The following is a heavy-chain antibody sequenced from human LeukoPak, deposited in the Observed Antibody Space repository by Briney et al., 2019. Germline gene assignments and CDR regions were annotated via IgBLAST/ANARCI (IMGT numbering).Heavy chain of an antibody. CDR1: GGSISSCGYY. J-gene: IGHJ5*02. Sequence: SQTLSLTCTVSGGSISSCGYYWSWIRQHPGKGLEWVGYIYYSGSTYYNPSLKSRVTIRVDTSKNQFSLKLSSVTAADTAVYYCARGGYSSGWYGGTQLNWFDPWGQGTLVTVSS. CDR3: ARGGYSSGWYGGTQLNWFDP. CDR2: IYYSGST. D-gene: IGHD6-19*01. V-gene: IGHV4-31*03.